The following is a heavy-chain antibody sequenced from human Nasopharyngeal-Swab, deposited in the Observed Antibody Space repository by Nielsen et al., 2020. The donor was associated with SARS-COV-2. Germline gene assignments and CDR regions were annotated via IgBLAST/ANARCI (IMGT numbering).Heavy chain of an antibody. D-gene: IGHD5-24*01. CDR2: IWYDGSNK. CDR1: GFTFSNYG. J-gene: IGHJ2*01. V-gene: IGHV3-33*01. CDR3: ARGGWLQIITYFDL. Sequence: GGSLRLSSAAPGFTFSNYGMHWVRQAPGKGLEWVALIWYDGSNKYYADSVKGRFTISRDNSKNTLYLQMNSLRAEDTAVYYCARGGWLQIITYFDLWGRGTLVTVSS.